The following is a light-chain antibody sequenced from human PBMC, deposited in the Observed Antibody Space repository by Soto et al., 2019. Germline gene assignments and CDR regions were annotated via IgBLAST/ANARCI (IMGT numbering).Light chain of an antibody. Sequence: EIVLTQSPGTLALSPGEGATLYCRASQSVSKYLAWYQQKPGQAPRLLIYGASSRATGIPDSFSGSGFGTDFTLTISRLEPEDFAVYYCQQYGGSPQTFGQGTKVDIK. CDR2: GAS. CDR1: QSVSKY. CDR3: QQYGGSPQT. V-gene: IGKV3-20*01. J-gene: IGKJ1*01.